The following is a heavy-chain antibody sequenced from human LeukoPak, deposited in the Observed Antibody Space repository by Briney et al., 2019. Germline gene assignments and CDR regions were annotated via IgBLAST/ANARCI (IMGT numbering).Heavy chain of an antibody. CDR2: ISSSSSYI. D-gene: IGHD4-23*01. V-gene: IGHV3-21*01. CDR3: SSGNSHAFDI. Sequence: GGSLRLSCAASGFTFSSYSMNWVRQAPGKGLEWVSSISSSSSYIYYADSVKGRFTISRDNAKNTLYLQMNNLRAGDTAVYYCSSGNSHAFDIWGQGTMVTVSS. CDR1: GFTFSSYS. J-gene: IGHJ3*02.